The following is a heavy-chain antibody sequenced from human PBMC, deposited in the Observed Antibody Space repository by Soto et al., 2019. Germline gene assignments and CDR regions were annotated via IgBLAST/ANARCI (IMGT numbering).Heavy chain of an antibody. CDR1: GFTFSNYG. J-gene: IGHJ4*02. D-gene: IGHD1-20*01. CDR3: ARGYTPTTGLDY. V-gene: IGHV3-30*03. CDR2: ISYDGSHK. Sequence: GGSLRLSCAGSGFTFSNYGLHWVRQAPGKGLEWVAVISYDGSHKYYADSVKGRFTISRDNAKNSLYLQMNSLRAEDTAVYYCARGYTPTTGLDYWGQGTLVTVSS.